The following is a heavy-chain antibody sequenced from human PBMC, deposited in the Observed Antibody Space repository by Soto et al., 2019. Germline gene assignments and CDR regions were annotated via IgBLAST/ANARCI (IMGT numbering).Heavy chain of an antibody. Sequence: QITLKESGPTLVKPTQTLTLTCTFSGFSLSTSGVGVGWIRQPPGKALEWLALIYWDDDKRYSPSLKSRLTIPKNTYKNQVVLKMTNMDPVDTAKYYCAQSIRYFDWLHRYFDYWGQGTLVTVSS. V-gene: IGHV2-5*02. J-gene: IGHJ4*02. CDR1: GFSLSTSGVG. D-gene: IGHD3-9*01. CDR3: AQSIRYFDWLHRYFDY. CDR2: IYWDDDK.